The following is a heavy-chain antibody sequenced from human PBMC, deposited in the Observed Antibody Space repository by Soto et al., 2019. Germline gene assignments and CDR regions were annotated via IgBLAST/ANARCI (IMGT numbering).Heavy chain of an antibody. J-gene: IGHJ6*02. D-gene: IGHD1-26*01. CDR3: ARDQRPSGSYLRLSYHGLDV. CDR2: IHYSGDT. V-gene: IGHV4-31*03. Sequence: PSETLSLTCSVSGDSINRGDYYWSWIRQHPGKGLEWIGYIHYSGDTYYKSSLKSRLAMSLDRSKNQFSLELTSVTAADTAVYFCARDQRPSGSYLRLSYHGLDVWGQGTTVTVSS. CDR1: GDSINRGDYY.